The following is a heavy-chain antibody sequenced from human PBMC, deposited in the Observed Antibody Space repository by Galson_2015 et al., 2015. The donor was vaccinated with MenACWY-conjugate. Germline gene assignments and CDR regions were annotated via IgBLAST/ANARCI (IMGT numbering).Heavy chain of an antibody. J-gene: IGHJ4*02. CDR1: GDSISSKSYS. D-gene: IGHD1-1*01. CDR3: SRVRGTTGTDS. CDR2: SYSSGNT. V-gene: IGHV4-39*07. Sequence: ETLSLTCTVSGDSISSKSYSWGWVRQPPGQGLEWIGTSYSSGNTHYNPSLKSRVTISVDTSEKQFSLKLTSVTTADTAVYYCSRVRGTTGTDSWGQGTLVSVSS.